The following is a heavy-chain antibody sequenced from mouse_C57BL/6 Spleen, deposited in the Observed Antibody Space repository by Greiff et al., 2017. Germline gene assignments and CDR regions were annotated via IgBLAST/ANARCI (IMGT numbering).Heavy chain of an antibody. CDR1: GFSINSDCY. CDR3: ARGGTDSSGSYYAMDY. J-gene: IGHJ4*01. V-gene: IGHV3-3*01. D-gene: IGHD3-2*02. CDR2: TFYSGIT. Sequence: ESGPSLVRPSQTLSLTCTVTGFSINSDCYWIWIRQFPGNKLEYIGYTFYSGITYYNPSLESRTYITRDTSKNQFSLKLSSVTTEDTATYYCARGGTDSSGSYYAMDYWGQGTSVTVSS.